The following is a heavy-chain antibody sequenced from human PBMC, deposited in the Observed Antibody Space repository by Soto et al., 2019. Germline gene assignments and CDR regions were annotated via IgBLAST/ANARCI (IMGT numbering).Heavy chain of an antibody. CDR3: AKEGADFVLVPHATSGMDV. CDR2: ISYDGNHE. Sequence: GGSLRLSCVASGFTFSGFGMHWVRQAPGRGLEWVAVISYDGNHEFYADFVKGRFTISRDNSKNTLYLQMSSLRAEDTAVYYCAKEGADFVLVPHATSGMDVWGHGTKVTVS. D-gene: IGHD3-3*01. V-gene: IGHV3-30*18. CDR1: GFTFSGFG. J-gene: IGHJ6*02.